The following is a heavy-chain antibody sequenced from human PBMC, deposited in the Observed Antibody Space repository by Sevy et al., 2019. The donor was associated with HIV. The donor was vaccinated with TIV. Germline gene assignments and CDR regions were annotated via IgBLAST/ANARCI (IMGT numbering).Heavy chain of an antibody. J-gene: IGHJ5*02. CDR3: AKSSASSSWYSDNWFDP. CDR2: ISGSGGST. Sequence: GGSLRLSCAASGFTFSSYAMSWVRQAPGKGLEWVSAISGSGGSTYYEYSVKGRFTISRDNSKNTLYLQMNSLRAEDTAVYYCAKSSASSSWYSDNWFDPWGQGTLVTVSS. CDR1: GFTFSSYA. V-gene: IGHV3-23*01. D-gene: IGHD6-13*01.